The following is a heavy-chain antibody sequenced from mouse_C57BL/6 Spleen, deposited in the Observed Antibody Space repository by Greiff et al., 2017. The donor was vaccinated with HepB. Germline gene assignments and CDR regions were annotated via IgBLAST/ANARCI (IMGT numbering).Heavy chain of an antibody. J-gene: IGHJ2*01. V-gene: IGHV1-15*01. CDR1: GYTFTDYE. D-gene: IGHD4-1*01. CDR3: TRGRDSNWNYFDY. CDR2: IDPETGGT. Sequence: QVQLKESGAELVRPGASVTLSCKASGYTFTDYEMHWVKQTPVHGLEWIGAIDPETGGTAYNQKFKGKAILTADKSSSTAYMELRSLTSEDSAVYYCTRGRDSNWNYFDYWGQGTTLTVSS.